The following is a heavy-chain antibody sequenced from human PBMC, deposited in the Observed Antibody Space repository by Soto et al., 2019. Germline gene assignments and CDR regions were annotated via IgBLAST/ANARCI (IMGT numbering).Heavy chain of an antibody. Sequence: SETLSLTCAVYGGSFSGYYWSWVRQPPGEGREWIGEINHSGSTNYNPSLKSRVTISVDTSKNQFSLKLSSVTAADTAVYYCAGDCSSTSCWDTYYYYGMDVWGQGTTVTVSS. J-gene: IGHJ6*02. CDR2: INHSGST. CDR3: AGDCSSTSCWDTYYYYGMDV. D-gene: IGHD2-2*01. CDR1: GGSFSGYY. V-gene: IGHV4-34*01.